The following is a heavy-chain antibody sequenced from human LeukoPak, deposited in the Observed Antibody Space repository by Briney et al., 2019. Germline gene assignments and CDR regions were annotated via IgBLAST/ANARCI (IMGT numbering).Heavy chain of an antibody. D-gene: IGHD3-16*02. CDR3: ARDRFTFGGVIAILGY. CDR2: INPNSGGT. Sequence: ASVKVSCKASGYTFTGYYMHWVRQAPGQGLEWMGRINPNSGGTNYAQKFQGRVTMTRDTSISTAYMELSRLRSDDTAVYYCARDRFTFGGVIAILGYWGQGTLVTVSS. CDR1: GYTFTGYY. V-gene: IGHV1-2*06. J-gene: IGHJ4*02.